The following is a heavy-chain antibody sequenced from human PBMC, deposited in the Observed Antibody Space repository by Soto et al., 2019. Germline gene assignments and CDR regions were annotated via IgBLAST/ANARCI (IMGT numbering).Heavy chain of an antibody. CDR3: ARDDVGHCSNGVCYTKPLDY. CDR2: ISTCIGNT. CDR1: GYTFSSYG. Sequence: GASVKVSCKASGYTFSSYGISWVRQAPGQGLEWMGWISTCIGNTHYAQKFQGRVTMTTDTSTSTAYLELRSLRSDDTAVYYCARDDVGHCSNGVCYTKPLDYWGQGALVTVSS. D-gene: IGHD2-8*01. J-gene: IGHJ4*02. V-gene: IGHV1-18*01.